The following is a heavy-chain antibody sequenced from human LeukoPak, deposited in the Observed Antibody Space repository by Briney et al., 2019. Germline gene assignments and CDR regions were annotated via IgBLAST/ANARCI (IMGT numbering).Heavy chain of an antibody. CDR1: GYTLTSYY. J-gene: IGHJ3*02. CDR2: INPTVGDT. V-gene: IGHV1-46*01. CDR3: ARYGFSSSWQGGWHAFDI. Sequence: ASVKVSCKASGYTLTSYYMRWVRQAPGQGLEWMGIINPTVGDTIYAQKFQGRVTMTRDMSTSTVYMESSSLRSDDTAVYYCARYGFSSSWQGGWHAFDIWGQGTMVTVSP. D-gene: IGHD6-13*01.